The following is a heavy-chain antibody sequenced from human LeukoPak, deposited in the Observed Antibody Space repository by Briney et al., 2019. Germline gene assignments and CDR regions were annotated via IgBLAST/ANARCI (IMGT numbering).Heavy chain of an antibody. CDR2: IYPSGNT. CDR3: ARDLPVLLWFGEPYYFDY. J-gene: IGHJ4*02. CDR1: RGSTSTYY. Sequence: SETLSLTCTVSRGSTSTYYWSWIRQPAGKGLEWIGRIYPSGNTNFNPSLMSRVTMSIDTSKNQFSLKLSSVTAADTAVYYCARDLPVLLWFGEPYYFDYWGQGTLVTVSS. V-gene: IGHV4-4*07. D-gene: IGHD3-10*01.